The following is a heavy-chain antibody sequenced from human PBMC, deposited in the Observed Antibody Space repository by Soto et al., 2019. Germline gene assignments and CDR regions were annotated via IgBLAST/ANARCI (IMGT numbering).Heavy chain of an antibody. J-gene: IGHJ5*02. Sequence: SETLSLTCTVSGGSISSYYWSWIRQPPGKGLEWIGYIYYSGSTYYNPSLKSRVTISVDTSKNQFSLKLSSVTAADTAVYYCARAPYDSSGYYIDNWFDPWGQGTLVTVSS. D-gene: IGHD3-22*01. V-gene: IGHV4-59*08. CDR1: GGSISSYY. CDR3: ARAPYDSSGYYIDNWFDP. CDR2: IYYSGST.